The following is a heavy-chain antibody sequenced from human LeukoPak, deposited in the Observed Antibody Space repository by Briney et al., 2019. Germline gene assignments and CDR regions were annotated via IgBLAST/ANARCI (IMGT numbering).Heavy chain of an antibody. D-gene: IGHD3-3*01. CDR3: AKGLPGGFGFDY. J-gene: IGHJ4*02. V-gene: IGHV3-23*01. Sequence: GWCLRLSCAASGFTFSSYAMSWVRPAPGKGLAWVSAVSVSGSSAYYADSVKGRFTISRDNSKNTLYLQMNSLRAEDTAVYYCAKGLPGGFGFDYWGQGTLVTVSS. CDR1: GFTFSSYA. CDR2: VSVSGSSA.